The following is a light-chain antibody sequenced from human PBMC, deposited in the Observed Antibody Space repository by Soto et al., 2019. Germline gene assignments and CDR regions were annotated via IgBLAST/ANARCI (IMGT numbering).Light chain of an antibody. CDR1: QSVSNF. Sequence: EIVLTQSPATLSLSPGERATLSCRASQSVSNFLAWYQQRPGQAPRPLLYGASNRATGTPARFSGSGSGTDFTLTISSLEPEDSAVYYCQQRSNRLTFGGGTKVEIK. V-gene: IGKV3-11*01. J-gene: IGKJ4*01. CDR2: GAS. CDR3: QQRSNRLT.